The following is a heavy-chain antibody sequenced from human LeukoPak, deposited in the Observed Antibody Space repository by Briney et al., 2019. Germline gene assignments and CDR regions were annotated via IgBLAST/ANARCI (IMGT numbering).Heavy chain of an antibody. CDR1: GFTFSDHY. CDR3: VRVGRSETLDY. Sequence: GGSLRLSCAASGFTFSDHYMDWVRQAPGKGLEWVGRSRNKANSYTTEYAASVKGRFPISRDDSKNSLYLQMNSLKTEDTAVYHCVRVGRSETLDYWGQGTLVTVSS. V-gene: IGHV3-72*01. CDR2: SRNKANSYTT. J-gene: IGHJ4*02.